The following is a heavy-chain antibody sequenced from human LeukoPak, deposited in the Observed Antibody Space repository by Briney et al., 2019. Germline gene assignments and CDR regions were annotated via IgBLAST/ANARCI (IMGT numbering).Heavy chain of an antibody. CDR2: IIPILGIA. J-gene: IGHJ5*02. V-gene: IGHV1-69*04. CDR3: ARALPAVLWFDP. D-gene: IGHD2-2*01. Sequence: ISWVRQAXGQGLEWMGRIIPILGIANYAQKFQGRVTITADKSTSTAYMELSSLRSEDTAVYYCARALPAVLWFDPWGQGTLVTVSS.